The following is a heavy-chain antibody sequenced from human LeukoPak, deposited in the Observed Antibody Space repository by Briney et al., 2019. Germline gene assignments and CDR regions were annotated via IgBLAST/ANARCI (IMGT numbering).Heavy chain of an antibody. J-gene: IGHJ4*02. CDR3: AKDLVAGIPYDDY. V-gene: IGHV3-30*18. Sequence: GSLRLSCAASGFTFSSYGMHWVRQAPGKGLEWVAVISYDGSNKYYADSVKGRFTISRDNSKNTLYLQMNSLRAEDTAVYYCAKDLVAGIPYDDYWGQGTLVTVSS. D-gene: IGHD6-19*01. CDR1: GFTFSSYG. CDR2: ISYDGSNK.